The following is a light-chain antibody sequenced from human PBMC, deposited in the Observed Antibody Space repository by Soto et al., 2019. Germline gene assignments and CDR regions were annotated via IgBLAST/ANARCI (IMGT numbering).Light chain of an antibody. V-gene: IGKV3-20*01. CDR3: QQYHSSPLT. Sequence: ETVLTQSPGTLSLSPGERATLSCMASQSVGGSFLAWYQQRPGQAPRLLIYHTSYRATGIPDRFSGSGSGTDFTLTISRLEPEDCAVYYCQQYHSSPLTFGQATKVEIK. J-gene: IGKJ1*01. CDR1: QSVGGSF. CDR2: HTS.